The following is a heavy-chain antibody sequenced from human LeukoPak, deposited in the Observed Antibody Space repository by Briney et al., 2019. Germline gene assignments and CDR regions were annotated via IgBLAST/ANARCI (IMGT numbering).Heavy chain of an antibody. D-gene: IGHD3-22*01. CDR1: GGTFSSYA. Sequence: ASVKVSCKASGGTFSSYAISWVRQAPGQGLEWMGRIFPILGIANYTQKFQGRVTITADKSTSTAYMELSSLRSEDTAVYYCAREPRTYYYDSSGYSVRAEYFQHWGQGTLVTVSS. CDR2: IFPILGIA. V-gene: IGHV1-69*04. CDR3: AREPRTYYYDSSGYSVRAEYFQH. J-gene: IGHJ1*01.